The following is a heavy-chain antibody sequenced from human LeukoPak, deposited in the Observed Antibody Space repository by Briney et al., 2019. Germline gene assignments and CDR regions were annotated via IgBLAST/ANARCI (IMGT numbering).Heavy chain of an antibody. CDR1: GFTFSNAW. V-gene: IGHV3-15*01. CDR3: TTFSGSYGLYYFDY. J-gene: IGHJ4*02. Sequence: PGGSLRLSCAASGFTFSNAWMSWVRQAPGRGLEWVGRIQSKTDGGTTDYAAPVKGRFTISRDDSKNTLYLQMNSLKTEDTAVYYCTTFSGSYGLYYFDYWGQGTLVTVSS. D-gene: IGHD1-26*01. CDR2: IQSKTDGGTT.